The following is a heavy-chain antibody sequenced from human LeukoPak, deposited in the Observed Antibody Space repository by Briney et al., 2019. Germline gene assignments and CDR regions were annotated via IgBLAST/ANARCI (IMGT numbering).Heavy chain of an antibody. D-gene: IGHD4-23*01. CDR3: ARNGGNSDVDN. CDR1: GGSISSSNW. CDR2: IYHSGTT. J-gene: IGHJ4*02. V-gene: IGHV4-4*02. Sequence: SGTLSLTCAVSGGSISSSNWWTWVRQPPGKGLEWIGEIYHSGTTNYNSSLKSRVTISLDKSKNQFSLKLSSVTAADTAVYYCARNGGNSDVDNWGQGTLVTVSS.